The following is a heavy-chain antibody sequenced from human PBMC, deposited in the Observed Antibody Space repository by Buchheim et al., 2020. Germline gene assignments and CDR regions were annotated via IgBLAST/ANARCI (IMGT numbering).Heavy chain of an antibody. CDR1: GFTFSSYA. J-gene: IGHJ5*02. D-gene: IGHD1-26*01. Sequence: QVQLVESGGGVVQPGRSPRLSCAASGFTFSSYAMHWVRQAPGKGLEWVAVISYDGSNKYYADSVKGRFTISRDNSKNTLYLQMNSLRAEDTAVYYCARGGVGGSYNWFDPWGQGTL. V-gene: IGHV3-30*04. CDR2: ISYDGSNK. CDR3: ARGGVGGSYNWFDP.